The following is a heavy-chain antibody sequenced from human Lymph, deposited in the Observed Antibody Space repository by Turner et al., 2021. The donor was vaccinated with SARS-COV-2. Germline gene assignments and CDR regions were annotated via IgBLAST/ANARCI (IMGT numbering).Heavy chain of an antibody. CDR2: ISTYNGNT. Sequence: QVQLVQSGAEVKKRGASVKVSCKASGYTFTSYGISWVRQAPGQGLEWMGWISTYNGNTYYAQKLQGRVTMTTDTSTSTAYMELRSLRSDDTAVYYCAVTGMNYHLLWKTYYYYGMDVWGQGTTVTVSS. D-gene: IGHD2-21*02. CDR3: AVTGMNYHLLWKTYYYYGMDV. CDR1: GYTFTSYG. J-gene: IGHJ6*02. V-gene: IGHV1-18*01.